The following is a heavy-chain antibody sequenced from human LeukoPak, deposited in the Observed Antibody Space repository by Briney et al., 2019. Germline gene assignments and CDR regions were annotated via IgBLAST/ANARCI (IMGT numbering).Heavy chain of an antibody. CDR3: ARVAGVSYNYFDS. CDR2: ITPYNGDT. J-gene: IGHJ4*02. V-gene: IGHV1-18*01. Sequence: ASATVSFKSSGYTFITYGITWVRQAPGQGLEWMGWITPYNGDTNYAQNLQDRVTMTTDTSTSTAYMELRSLRSDDTAVYFCARVAGVSYNYFDSWGQGTLVTVSS. CDR1: GYTFITYG. D-gene: IGHD1-26*01.